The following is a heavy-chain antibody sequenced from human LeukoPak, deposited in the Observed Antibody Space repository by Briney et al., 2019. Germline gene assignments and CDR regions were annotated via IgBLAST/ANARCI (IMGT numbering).Heavy chain of an antibody. D-gene: IGHD3-10*01. CDR2: INPNSGGT. J-gene: IGHJ4*02. CDR3: ARVGSYYYGSGSYCFDY. Sequence: GASVKVSCKASGYTFTGYYMHWVRQAPGQGLEWMGWINPNSGGTNYAQKFQGRVTMTRDTSISTAYMELSRLRSDDTAVYYRARVGSYYYGSGSYCFDYWGQGTLVTVSS. CDR1: GYTFTGYY. V-gene: IGHV1-2*02.